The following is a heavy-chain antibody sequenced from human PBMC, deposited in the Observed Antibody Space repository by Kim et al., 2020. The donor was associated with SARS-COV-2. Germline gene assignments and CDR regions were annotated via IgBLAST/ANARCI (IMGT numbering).Heavy chain of an antibody. Sequence: SETLSLTCTVSGGSISSYYWSWIRQPPGKGLEWIGYIYYSGSTNYNPSLKSRVTISVDTSKNQFSLKLSSVTAADTAVYYCARHPWRSCSGGSCYSGLTYYFDYWGQGTLVTVSS. J-gene: IGHJ4*02. D-gene: IGHD2-15*01. V-gene: IGHV4-59*08. CDR3: ARHPWRSCSGGSCYSGLTYYFDY. CDR1: GGSISSYY. CDR2: IYYSGST.